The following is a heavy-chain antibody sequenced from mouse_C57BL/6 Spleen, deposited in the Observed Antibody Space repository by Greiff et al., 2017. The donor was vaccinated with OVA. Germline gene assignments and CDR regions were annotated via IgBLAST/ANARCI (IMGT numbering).Heavy chain of an antibody. CDR1: GYSFTGYY. CDR2: INPSTGGT. CDR3: ARPLSGRFAY. D-gene: IGHD1-3*01. V-gene: IGHV1-42*01. Sequence: VQLQQSGPELVKPGASVKISCKASGYSFTGYYMNWVKQSPEKSLEWIGEINPSTGGTTYNQKFKAKATLTVDKSSSTAYMQLKSLTSEDSADYDCARPLSGRFAYWGQGTLVTVSA. J-gene: IGHJ3*01.